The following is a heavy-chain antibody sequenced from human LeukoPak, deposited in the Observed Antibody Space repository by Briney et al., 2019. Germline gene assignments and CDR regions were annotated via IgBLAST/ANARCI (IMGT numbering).Heavy chain of an antibody. D-gene: IGHD6-13*01. Sequence: GESLKISCKGSGYSFTYYWIAWVRQVPGKGLEWMGIIDPADSYTKYSPSFQGQVTISADKSISTAYLQWSSLKASDTAMYYCARLRGDSSSWYYFDHWGQGTLVTVSS. CDR2: IDPADSYT. J-gene: IGHJ4*02. CDR3: ARLRGDSSSWYYFDH. CDR1: GYSFTYYW. V-gene: IGHV5-51*01.